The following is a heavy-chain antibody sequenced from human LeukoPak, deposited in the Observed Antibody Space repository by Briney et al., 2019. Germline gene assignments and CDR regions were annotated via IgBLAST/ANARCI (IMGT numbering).Heavy chain of an antibody. J-gene: IGHJ6*02. Sequence: SETLSLTCAVYGGSFSGYYWSWIRQPPGKGLEWIGEISHSGSTNYNPSLKSRVTISVDTSKNQFSLKLSSVTAADTAVYYCARGRAPGYCSGGSCYRAPYYYGMDVWGQGTTVTVSS. CDR2: ISHSGST. D-gene: IGHD2-15*01. CDR3: ARGRAPGYCSGGSCYRAPYYYGMDV. V-gene: IGHV4-34*01. CDR1: GGSFSGYY.